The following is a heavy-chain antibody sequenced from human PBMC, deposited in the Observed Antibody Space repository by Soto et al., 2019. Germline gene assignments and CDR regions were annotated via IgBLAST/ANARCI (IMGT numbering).Heavy chain of an antibody. Sequence: QVQLVQSGAEVKEPGASVRVSCKASGYTFTSHTLHWARQAPGQGLEWMGWIIVSNGSPRYAPQFQGRVTFGRDTSATTAYMELSSLTSEDTAVYYCAREGRGKKAGYNGLVSLGYWGQGTPVTVSS. D-gene: IGHD2-2*02. J-gene: IGHJ4*02. CDR3: AREGRGKKAGYNGLVSLGY. V-gene: IGHV1-3*01. CDR2: IIVSNGSP. CDR1: GYTFTSHT.